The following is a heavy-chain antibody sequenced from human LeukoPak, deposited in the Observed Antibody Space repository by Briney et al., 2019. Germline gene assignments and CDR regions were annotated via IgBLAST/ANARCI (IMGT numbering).Heavy chain of an antibody. V-gene: IGHV4-39*01. CDR3: ARHIYLDSSGYYTINWFEP. Sequence: SETLSLTCTVSGGSISSSTYYWGWIRQPPGKGLEWIGSIYYSGSTYYNPSLKSRVTISVDTSKNQFSLKLSSVTAADTAVYYCARHIYLDSSGYYTINWFEPWGQGTLVTVSS. D-gene: IGHD3-22*01. CDR1: GGSISSSTYY. J-gene: IGHJ5*02. CDR2: IYYSGST.